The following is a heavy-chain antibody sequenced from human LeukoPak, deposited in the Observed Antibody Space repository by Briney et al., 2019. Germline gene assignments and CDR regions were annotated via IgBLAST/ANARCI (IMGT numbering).Heavy chain of an antibody. J-gene: IGHJ5*02. Sequence: SATLSLTRTVSGGSVSSYYWSCVRQQAGKGLGWLGYIYYSGSTNYNPSLKSRVTISVDTSKNQFSLKLSSVTAADTAVYYCARDPDDFGGFDPWGQGTLVTVSS. CDR2: IYYSGST. CDR3: ARDPDDFGGFDP. CDR1: GGSVSSYY. D-gene: IGHD3-10*01. V-gene: IGHV4-59*02.